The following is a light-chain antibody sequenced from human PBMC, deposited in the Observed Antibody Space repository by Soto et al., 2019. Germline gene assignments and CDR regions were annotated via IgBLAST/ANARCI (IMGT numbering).Light chain of an antibody. Sequence: DIQMTPSPSTLSASLGDRITITFRASQSISSWLAWYQQKPGTAPKVLIYHASNLQSGVPSRFSGSGSGTDFTLTISSLQPEDFATYYCQQLNSYPITFGQGTRLEIK. J-gene: IGKJ5*01. V-gene: IGKV1-5*01. CDR1: QSISSW. CDR2: HAS. CDR3: QQLNSYPIT.